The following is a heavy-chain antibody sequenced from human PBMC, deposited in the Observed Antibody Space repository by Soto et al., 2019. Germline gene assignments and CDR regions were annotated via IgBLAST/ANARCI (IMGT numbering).Heavy chain of an antibody. CDR3: AKRRGAGGHFDY. V-gene: IGHV3-23*01. J-gene: IGHJ4*02. CDR1: GFTFSSYG. CDR2: VSIGGST. D-gene: IGHD2-15*01. Sequence: PGGSLRLSCAASGFTFSSYGMGWVGQGPGKGLEWVAVVSIGGSTHYADSVRGRFTISRDNSKNTLSLQMNSLTAEDTAVYFCAKRRGAGGHFDYWGQGALVTVSS.